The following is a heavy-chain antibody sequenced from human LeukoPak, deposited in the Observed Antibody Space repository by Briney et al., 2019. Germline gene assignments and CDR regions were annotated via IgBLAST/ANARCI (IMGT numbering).Heavy chain of an antibody. CDR1: GFTFSSYG. Sequence: GGSLRLSCAASGFTFSSYGMHWVRQAPGKGLEWVAVISYDGSNKYYADSVKGRFTISRDNSKNTLYLQMNSLRAEDTAVYYCAKEGQRGAFDIWGQGTMVTVSS. CDR2: ISYDGSNK. J-gene: IGHJ3*02. CDR3: AKEGQRGAFDI. D-gene: IGHD3-10*01. V-gene: IGHV3-30*18.